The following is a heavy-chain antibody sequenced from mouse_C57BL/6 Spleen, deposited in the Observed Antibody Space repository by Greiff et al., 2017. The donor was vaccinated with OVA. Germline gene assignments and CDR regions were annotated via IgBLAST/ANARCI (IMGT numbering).Heavy chain of an antibody. J-gene: IGHJ3*01. CDR3: AREGGAY. V-gene: IGHV1-54*01. D-gene: IGHD1-1*02. CDR2: INPGSGGT. CDR1: GYAFTNYL. Sequence: QVQLKESGAELVRPGTSVKVSCKASGYAFTNYLIEWVKQRPGQGLEWIGVINPGSGGTNYNEKFKGKATLTADKSSSTAYMQLSSLTSEDSAVYFCAREGGAYWGQGTLVTVSA.